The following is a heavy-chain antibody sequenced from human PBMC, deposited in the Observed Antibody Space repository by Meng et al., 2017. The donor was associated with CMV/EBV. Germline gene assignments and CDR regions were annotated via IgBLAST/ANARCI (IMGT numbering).Heavy chain of an antibody. CDR2: IYYSGCT. J-gene: IGHJ4*02. D-gene: IGHD7-27*01. CDR3: ARQLGQKTYYFDY. Sequence: SETLSLTCTVPGGSISSSSYYWGWIRQPPGKGLEWIGGIYYSGCTYYNPSLKSRVTISVDTSKNQFSLKLSSVTAADTAVYYCARQLGQKTYYFDYWGQGTLVTVSS. V-gene: IGHV4-39*01. CDR1: GGSISSSSYY.